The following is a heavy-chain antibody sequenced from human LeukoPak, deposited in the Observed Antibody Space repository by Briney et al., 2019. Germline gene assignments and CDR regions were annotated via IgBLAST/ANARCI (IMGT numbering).Heavy chain of an antibody. CDR3: ARVSWLGADAFDI. CDR1: GFTFSSYE. V-gene: IGHV3-48*03. CDR2: ISSSGSTI. J-gene: IGHJ3*02. Sequence: PGRSLRLSCAASGFTFSSYEMNWVRHAPGKGLEWVSYISSSGSTIYYADSVKGRFTISRDNAKNSLSLQMNSLRAEDTAVYYCARVSWLGADAFDIWGQGTMVTVFS. D-gene: IGHD6-19*01.